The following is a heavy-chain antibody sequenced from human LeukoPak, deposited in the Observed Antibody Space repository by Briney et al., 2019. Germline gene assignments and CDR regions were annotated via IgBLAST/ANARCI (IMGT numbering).Heavy chain of an antibody. CDR1: GGSISSGGYY. CDR2: IYYSGST. J-gene: IGHJ4*02. CDR3: ASGLYYYDSSGYYYDPIDY. D-gene: IGHD3-22*01. V-gene: IGHV4-31*03. Sequence: SENLSLTCTVSGGSISSGGYYWSWIRQHPGKGLEWIGYIYYSGSTYYNPSLKSRVTISVDTSKNQFSLKLSSVTAADTAVYYCASGLYYYDSSGYYYDPIDYWGQGTLVTVSS.